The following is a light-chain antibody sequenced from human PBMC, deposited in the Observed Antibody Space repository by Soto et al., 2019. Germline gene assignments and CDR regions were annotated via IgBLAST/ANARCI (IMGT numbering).Light chain of an antibody. CDR1: QTVNSDC. CDR2: AAS. J-gene: IGKJ1*01. CDR3: HQFGYSPRT. Sequence: EVVLTQSPGTRSLSPGETATLSCRASQTVNSDCLAWFQQRPGQAPRLLIFAASRRATDIPDRFSGSGSGTDFTLAIRRLEPEDFAVYYCHQFGYSPRTFGQGTKVDIK. V-gene: IGKV3-20*01.